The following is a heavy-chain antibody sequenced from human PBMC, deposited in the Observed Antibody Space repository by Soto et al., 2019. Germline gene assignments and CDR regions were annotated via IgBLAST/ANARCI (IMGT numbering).Heavy chain of an antibody. CDR2: IIPIFGTA. V-gene: IGHV1-69*06. J-gene: IGHJ2*01. CDR1: GGTFSSYA. CDR3: ARDPLYGDYVTLGYFDL. D-gene: IGHD4-17*01. Sequence: QVQLVQSGAEVKKPGSSVKVSCKASGGTFSSYAISWVRQAPGQGLEWMGGIIPIFGTANYAQKFQGRVTITADKSTSTAYMELSSLRSEDTAVYYCARDPLYGDYVTLGYFDLWGRGTLVTVSS.